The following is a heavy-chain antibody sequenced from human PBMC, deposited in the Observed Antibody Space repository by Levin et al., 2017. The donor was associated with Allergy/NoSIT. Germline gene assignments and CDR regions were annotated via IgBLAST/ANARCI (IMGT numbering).Heavy chain of an antibody. Sequence: ASVKVSCKASGYTFTSYYMHWVRQAPGQGLEWMGIINPSGGSTSYAQKFQGRVTMTRDTSTSTVYMELSSLRSEDTAVYYCARGGYILTGYYRGGLGIDYWGQGTLVTVSS. J-gene: IGHJ4*02. CDR3: ARGGYILTGYYRGGLGIDY. D-gene: IGHD3-9*01. CDR1: GYTFTSYY. V-gene: IGHV1-46*01. CDR2: INPSGGST.